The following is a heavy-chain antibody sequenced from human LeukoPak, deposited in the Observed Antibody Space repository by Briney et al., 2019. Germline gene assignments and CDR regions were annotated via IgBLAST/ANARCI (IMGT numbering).Heavy chain of an antibody. Sequence: ASVTVSFKASGYTFTSYAISWVRQAPGQGLEWMGWISAYNDNTNYAQNLQGRVTMTTDTSTSTAYMELRSLRSDDTAVYYCARALTVTRPDCFDPWGQGTLVTVSS. CDR3: ARALTVTRPDCFDP. V-gene: IGHV1-18*01. J-gene: IGHJ5*02. D-gene: IGHD4-11*01. CDR2: ISAYNDNT. CDR1: GYTFTSYA.